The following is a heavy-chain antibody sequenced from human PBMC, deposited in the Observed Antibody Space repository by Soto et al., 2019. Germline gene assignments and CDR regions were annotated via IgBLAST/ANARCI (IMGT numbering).Heavy chain of an antibody. D-gene: IGHD6-25*01. V-gene: IGHV1-69*02. Sequence: QVQLVQSGAEVKKPGSSVKVSCKASGGTFSSYTISWVRQAPGQGLEWMGRMIPTLGITNYAQKLQGRVTITADKSTSTASMELSRLRSETTAVYYCAGPNPQRGSGFPFAYGGKGTLFPASS. J-gene: IGHJ4*02. CDR3: AGPNPQRGSGFPFAY. CDR2: MIPTLGIT. CDR1: GGTFSSYT.